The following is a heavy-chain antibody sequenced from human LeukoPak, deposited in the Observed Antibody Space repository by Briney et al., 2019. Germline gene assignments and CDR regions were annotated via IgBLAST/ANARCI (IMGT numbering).Heavy chain of an antibody. CDR3: AKDIRSIVVPPDAMDV. CDR2: ISGNSDII. Sequence: GGSLRLSCAASGFTFDDYAMHWVRQAPGKGLEWVSGISGNSDIIGYADSVKGRFTISGDSAKNPLYLQMNRLRPEDTAFYYCAKDIRSIVVPPDAMDVWGQGTTVTVSS. J-gene: IGHJ6*02. V-gene: IGHV3-9*01. D-gene: IGHD2-2*01. CDR1: GFTFDDYA.